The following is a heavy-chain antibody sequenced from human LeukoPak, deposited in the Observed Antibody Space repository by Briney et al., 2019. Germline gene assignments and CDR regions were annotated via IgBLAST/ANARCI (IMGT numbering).Heavy chain of an antibody. D-gene: IGHD6-13*01. CDR3: AAIAAAGRGAFDY. Sequence: SETLSLTCAVSGGSISSGGYSWSWIRQPPGKGLEWIGYIYHSGSTYYNPSLKSRVTISVDTSKNQFSLKLSSVTAADTAVYYCAAIAAAGRGAFDYWGQGTLVTVSS. CDR2: IYHSGST. V-gene: IGHV4-30-2*01. CDR1: GGSISSGGYS. J-gene: IGHJ4*02.